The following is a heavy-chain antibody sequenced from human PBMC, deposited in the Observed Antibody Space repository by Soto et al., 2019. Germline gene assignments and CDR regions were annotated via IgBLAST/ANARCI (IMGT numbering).Heavy chain of an antibody. CDR2: ISSGGSPI. CDR3: ARVRQGNSGLAEYVEH. D-gene: IGHD6-19*01. V-gene: IGHV3-11*01. CDR1: GFSFSDCY. J-gene: IGHJ1*01. Sequence: QVQLVESGGGLVKPGGSLRLSCAASGFSFSDCYMSWIRQAPGKGLEWLSYISSGGSPIYNADSVKGRFTISRDNARNSLYLQMNSLRAEDTALYYCARVRQGNSGLAEYVEHWGQGTLVTVSS.